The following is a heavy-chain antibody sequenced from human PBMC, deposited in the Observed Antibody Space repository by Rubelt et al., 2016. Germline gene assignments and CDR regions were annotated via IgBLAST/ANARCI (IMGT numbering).Heavy chain of an antibody. CDR2: SYDGGNK. CDR3: ARVYYDSSGYFDY. J-gene: IGHJ4*02. D-gene: IGHD3-22*01. V-gene: IGHV3-30*01. Sequence: SYDGGNKYYADSVKGRFTISRDNSKNTLYLQMNSLRAEDTAVYYCARVYYDSSGYFDYWGQGTLVTVSS.